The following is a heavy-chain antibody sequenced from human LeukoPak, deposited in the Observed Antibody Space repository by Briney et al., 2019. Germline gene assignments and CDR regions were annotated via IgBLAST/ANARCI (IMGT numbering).Heavy chain of an antibody. CDR3: AKEFYEQLVQGYYFDF. V-gene: IGHV3-23*01. J-gene: IGHJ4*02. Sequence: PGGSLRLSCAASGFTFSSYAMSWVRQAPGKGLEWVSAISGSGGSTYYADSVKGRFTISRDNAKNSLYLQMNSLRAEDTAVYYCAKEFYEQLVQGYYFDFWGQGTLVTVSS. CDR2: ISGSGGST. CDR1: GFTFSSYA. D-gene: IGHD6-6*01.